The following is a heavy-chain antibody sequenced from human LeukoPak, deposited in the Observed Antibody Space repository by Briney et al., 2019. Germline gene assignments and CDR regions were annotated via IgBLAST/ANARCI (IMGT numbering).Heavy chain of an antibody. CDR2: IYYSGST. CDR3: ARGIAAAGSYYFDY. J-gene: IGHJ4*02. Sequence: PSQTLSLTCAVSGGSISSGGYYWSWIRQPPGKGLEWLGYIYYSGSTNYNPSLKSQVTISVDTSKNQFSLKLSSVTAADTAVYYCARGIAAAGSYYFDYWGQGTLVTVSS. CDR1: GGSISSGGYY. D-gene: IGHD6-13*01. V-gene: IGHV4-61*08.